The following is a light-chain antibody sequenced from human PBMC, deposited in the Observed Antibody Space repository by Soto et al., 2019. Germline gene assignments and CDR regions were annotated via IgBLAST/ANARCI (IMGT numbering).Light chain of an antibody. V-gene: IGKV2-28*01. Sequence: DIVMTQSPLSLPVTPGEPASFSCRSSPSLLHSNGYSYLDWYLQKPGQSPQLLIYLGSNRASGVPDRFSGSGSGTDFTLKISRVEAEDVGVYYCMQALQTPLTFGGGTKVEI. J-gene: IGKJ4*01. CDR1: PSLLHSNGYSY. CDR3: MQALQTPLT. CDR2: LGS.